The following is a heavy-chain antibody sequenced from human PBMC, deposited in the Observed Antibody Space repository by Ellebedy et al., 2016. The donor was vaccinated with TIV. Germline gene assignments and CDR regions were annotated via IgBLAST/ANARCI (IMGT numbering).Heavy chain of an antibody. Sequence: GESLKISCAASGFTFSTYSMNWVRQAPGKGLEWVSSISSGSTYIYYADSVKGRFTISRDNAKNSLYLQMNSLRAEDTAVYYCARNSGYDSYYYYYGMDVWGQGTTVTVSS. J-gene: IGHJ6*02. CDR2: ISSGSTYI. CDR3: ARNSGYDSYYYYYGMDV. CDR1: GFTFSTYS. V-gene: IGHV3-21*01. D-gene: IGHD5-12*01.